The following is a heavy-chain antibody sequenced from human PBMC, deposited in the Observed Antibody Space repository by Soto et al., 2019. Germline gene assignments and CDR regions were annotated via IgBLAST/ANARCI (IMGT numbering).Heavy chain of an antibody. CDR1: GYTFTSYA. Sequence: ASVKVSCKASGYTFTSYAMHWVRQAPGQRLEWMGWINAGNGNTKYSQKFQGRVTITRDTSASTAYMELSSLRSEDTAVYCCARARVMITFGGVILPYHLDVWGKGTTVTVSS. J-gene: IGHJ6*03. CDR2: INAGNGNT. CDR3: ARARVMITFGGVILPYHLDV. D-gene: IGHD3-16*02. V-gene: IGHV1-3*01.